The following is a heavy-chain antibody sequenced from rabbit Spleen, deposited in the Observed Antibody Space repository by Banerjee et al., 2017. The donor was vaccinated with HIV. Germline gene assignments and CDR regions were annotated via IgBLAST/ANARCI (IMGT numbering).Heavy chain of an antibody. CDR2: IYAGSSGST. D-gene: IGHD4-1*01. CDR1: GFSFSAGYY. CDR3: ARETSSGWGVVSYYFNL. J-gene: IGHJ4*01. V-gene: IGHV1S40*01. Sequence: QSLEESGGDLVKPGASLTLTCTASGFSFSAGYYMCWVRQAPGKGLEWIACIYAGSSGSTYYASWAKGRFTISKTSSTTVTLQMTSLTAADTATYFCARETSSGWGVVSYYFNLWGPGTLVTVS.